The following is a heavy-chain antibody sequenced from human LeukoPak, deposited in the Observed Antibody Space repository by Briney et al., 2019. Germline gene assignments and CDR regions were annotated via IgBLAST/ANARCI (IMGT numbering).Heavy chain of an antibody. J-gene: IGHJ3*02. CDR1: GGSISSSSYY. CDR3: ATGNWGLGGSHAFDI. V-gene: IGHV4-39*01. Sequence: PSETLSLTCTVSGGSISSSSYYWGWIRQPPGKGLEWIGSIYYSGSTYYNPSLKSRVTISVDTSKNQFSLKLSSVTAADTAVYYCATGNWGLGGSHAFDIWGQGTMVTVSS. CDR2: IYYSGST. D-gene: IGHD7-27*01.